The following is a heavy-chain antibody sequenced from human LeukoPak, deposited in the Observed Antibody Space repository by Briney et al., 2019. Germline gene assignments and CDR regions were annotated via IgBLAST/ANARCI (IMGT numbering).Heavy chain of an antibody. CDR2: INGDGSEK. Sequence: GGSLRLSCAASGFSFSTYWMSWVRQPPGRGPEWVANINGDGSEKYYVDSVKGRFTISRDNAKKSVYLQMNILRAEDTAVYYCARDPSRGYCHGYGDYWGQGSLVTVSS. V-gene: IGHV3-7*01. CDR3: ARDPSRGYCHGYGDY. J-gene: IGHJ4*02. D-gene: IGHD5-18*01. CDR1: GFSFSTYW.